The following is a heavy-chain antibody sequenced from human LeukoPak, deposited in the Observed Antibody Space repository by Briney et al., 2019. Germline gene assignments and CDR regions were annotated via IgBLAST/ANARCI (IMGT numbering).Heavy chain of an antibody. CDR2: IYYSGST. CDR1: GGSISSGDYY. V-gene: IGHV4-30-4*01. Sequence: SETLSLTCTVSGGSISSGDYYWSWIRQPPGKGLEWIGYIYYSGSTYYNPSLKSRVTISVDTSKNQFSLKLSSVTAADTAVYYCARDNIPDYMDVWGKGTTVTVSS. D-gene: IGHD2/OR15-2a*01. J-gene: IGHJ6*03. CDR3: ARDNIPDYMDV.